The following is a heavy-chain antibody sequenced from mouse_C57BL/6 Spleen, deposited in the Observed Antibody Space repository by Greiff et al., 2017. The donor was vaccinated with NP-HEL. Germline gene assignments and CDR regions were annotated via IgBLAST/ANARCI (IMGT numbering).Heavy chain of an antibody. D-gene: IGHD1-1*01. CDR1: GYTFTSYW. CDR2: IHPNSGST. Sequence: QVQLQQPGAELVKPGASVKLSCKASGYTFTSYWMHWVKQRPGQGLEWIGMIHPNSGSTNYNEKFKSKATLTVDKSSSTAYMQLSSLTSEDSAVYYCARERAITTVVAVDYWGQGTTLTVSS. CDR3: ARERAITTVVAVDY. J-gene: IGHJ2*01. V-gene: IGHV1-64*01.